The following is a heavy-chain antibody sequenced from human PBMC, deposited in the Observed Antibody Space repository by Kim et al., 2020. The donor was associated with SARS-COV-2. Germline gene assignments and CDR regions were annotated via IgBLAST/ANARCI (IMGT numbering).Heavy chain of an antibody. J-gene: IGHJ4*02. D-gene: IGHD3-10*01. Sequence: PVQGRFTISRDNAKTSRYLQMRTLRAEDTAVYYCARVPYGSGSHYYFDYWGQGTLVTVSS. V-gene: IGHV3-11*05. CDR3: ARVPYGSGSHYYFDY.